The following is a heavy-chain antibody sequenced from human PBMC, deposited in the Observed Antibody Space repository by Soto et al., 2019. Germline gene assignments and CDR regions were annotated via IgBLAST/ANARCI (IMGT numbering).Heavy chain of an antibody. V-gene: IGHV1-18*01. J-gene: IGHJ6*02. Sequence: AAVKVCCKTSGFTFTNYAINWVRQAPGQGLQWMGWISAYSGDTKYAQRFQDRLTVTTDPSTTTAYMELRSLRSDDTAVYYCARDGRAFSIFGETMDVWGQGTKVTVSS. CDR2: ISAYSGDT. D-gene: IGHD3-3*01. CDR3: ARDGRAFSIFGETMDV. CDR1: GFTFTNYA.